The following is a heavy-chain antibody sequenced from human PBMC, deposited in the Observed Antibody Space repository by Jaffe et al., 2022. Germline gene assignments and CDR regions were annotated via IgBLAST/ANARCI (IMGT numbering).Heavy chain of an antibody. CDR3: ASYRHPYYYDSSGYHFAFDI. CDR2: IYHSGST. CDR1: GYSISSGYY. Sequence: QVQLQESGPGLVKPSETLSLTCAVSGYSISSGYYWGWIRQPPGKGLEWIGSIYHSGSTYYNPSLKSRVTISVDTSKNQFSLKLSSVTAADTAVYYCASYRHPYYYDSSGYHFAFDIWGQGTMVTVSS. J-gene: IGHJ3*02. D-gene: IGHD3-22*01. V-gene: IGHV4-38-2*01.